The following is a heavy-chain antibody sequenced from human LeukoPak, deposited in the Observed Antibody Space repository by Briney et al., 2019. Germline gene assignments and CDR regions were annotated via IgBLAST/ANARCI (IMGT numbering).Heavy chain of an antibody. CDR3: ARDDPDTIIGY. CDR1: GFTFSSYS. Sequence: GGSLRLSCAASGFTFSSYSMNWVRQAPGKGLEWVSSISSSSSYIYYADSVKGRFTISRDNSKNTLYLQMNSLRAEDTAVYYCARDDPDTIIGYWGQGTLVTVSS. CDR2: ISSSSSYI. J-gene: IGHJ4*02. D-gene: IGHD5-18*01. V-gene: IGHV3-21*01.